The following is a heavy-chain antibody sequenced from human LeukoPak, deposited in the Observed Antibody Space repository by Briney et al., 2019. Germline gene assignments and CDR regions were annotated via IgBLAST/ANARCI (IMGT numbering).Heavy chain of an antibody. CDR1: GFTFDDYA. J-gene: IGHJ6*03. Sequence: GGSLRLSCAASGFTFDDYAMHWVRQAPGKGLEWVSGISGNSGSIGYADSVKGRFTISRDNAKNSLYLQMNSLRAEDMALYYCAKDIYSSAGRGGGYMDVWGKGTTVTVSS. CDR2: ISGNSGSI. CDR3: AKDIYSSAGRGGGYMDV. V-gene: IGHV3-9*03. D-gene: IGHD3-10*01.